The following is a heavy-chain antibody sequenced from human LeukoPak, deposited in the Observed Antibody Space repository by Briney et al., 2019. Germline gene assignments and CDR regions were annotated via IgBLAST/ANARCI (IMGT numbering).Heavy chain of an antibody. CDR3: VKGRITMVRGVFDY. J-gene: IGHJ4*02. CDR2: ISSNGGST. D-gene: IGHD3-10*01. Sequence: GGSLRLSCSASGFTFSSYAMHWVRQAPGKGLEYVSAISSNGGSTYYAGSVKGRFTISRDNSKNTLYLQMSSLRAEDTAVYYCVKGRITMVRGVFDYWGQGTLVTVSS. CDR1: GFTFSSYA. V-gene: IGHV3-64D*09.